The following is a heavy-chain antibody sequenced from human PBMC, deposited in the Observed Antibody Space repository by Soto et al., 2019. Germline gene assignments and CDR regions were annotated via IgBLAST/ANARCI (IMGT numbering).Heavy chain of an antibody. CDR2: IIPMFGTA. CDR3: ATSSRKHCRGDTCFENWFDP. J-gene: IGHJ5*02. CDR1: GGSFSSYV. Sequence: QVHLVQSGAEVKQPGSSVRVSCKASGGSFSSYVISWVRQAPGQGLEWMGRIIPMFGTANYEQRFQGRLTITADERTNTAYMELSTLRSEDSAVYYCATSSRKHCRGDTCFENWFDPWGQGARVTVSS. D-gene: IGHD2-21*02. V-gene: IGHV1-69*01.